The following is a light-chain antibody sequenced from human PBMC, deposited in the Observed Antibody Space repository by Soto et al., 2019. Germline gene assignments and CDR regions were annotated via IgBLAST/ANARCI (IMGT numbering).Light chain of an antibody. V-gene: IGKV1-39*01. CDR2: AAS. CDR3: QQRSNWPWIT. CDR1: QSISNY. J-gene: IGKJ5*01. Sequence: DIQMTQSPFSLCAPVGDRVTITCRASQSISNYLNWYQQKQGKTPKLLIYAASTLQSGVPSRFSGSGSGTDFTLTISSLEPEDFAVYYCQQRSNWPWITFGQGTLLEIK.